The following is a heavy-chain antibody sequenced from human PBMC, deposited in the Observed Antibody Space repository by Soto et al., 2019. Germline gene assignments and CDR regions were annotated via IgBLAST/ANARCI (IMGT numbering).Heavy chain of an antibody. J-gene: IGHJ6*02. D-gene: IGHD1-26*01. V-gene: IGHV3-30*18. CDR1: GFTFSSYG. CDR3: AKVGLAELSYYYGMDV. Sequence: PGGSLRLSCAASGFTFSSYGMHWVRQAPGKGLEWVAVISYDGSNKYYADSVKGRFTISRDNSKNTLYLQMNSLRAEDTAVYYCAKVGLAELSYYYGMDVWGQGTTVTVSS. CDR2: ISYDGSNK.